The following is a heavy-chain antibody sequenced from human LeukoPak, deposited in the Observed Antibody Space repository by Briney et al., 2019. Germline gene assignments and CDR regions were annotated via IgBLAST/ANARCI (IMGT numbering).Heavy chain of an antibody. J-gene: IGHJ4*02. CDR2: IKQDGSEK. V-gene: IGHV3-7*01. D-gene: IGHD3-22*01. CDR1: EFVFSDYY. CDR3: ARGQEITMIVVASYYFDY. Sequence: GGSLRLSCAASEFVFSDYYMSWVRQAPGKGLEWVANIKQDGSEKYYVDSVKGRFTISRDNAKNSLYLQMNSLRAEDTAVYYCARGQEITMIVVASYYFDYWGQGTLVTVSS.